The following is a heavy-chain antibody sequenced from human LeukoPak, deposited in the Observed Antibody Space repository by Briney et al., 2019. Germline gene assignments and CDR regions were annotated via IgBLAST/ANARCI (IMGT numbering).Heavy chain of an antibody. CDR2: LYASGRT. D-gene: IGHD2-15*01. V-gene: IGHV3-53*01. CDR3: ARGDICGSYFDY. Sequence: GGSLRLSCAASGFTVSTNYMSWVRQAPGRGLEWVSLLYASGRTYYTDSAKGRFAISRDASQNTLYLQMNSLKVEDTAVYYCARGDICGSYFDYWGQGTLVTVSS. CDR1: GFTVSTNY. J-gene: IGHJ4*02.